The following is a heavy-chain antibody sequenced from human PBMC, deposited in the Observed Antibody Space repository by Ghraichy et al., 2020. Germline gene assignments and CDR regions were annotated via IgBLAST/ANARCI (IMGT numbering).Heavy chain of an antibody. CDR1: GGSISSGGYY. J-gene: IGHJ5*02. CDR3: ARIVGYSSSSWFDP. CDR2: IYYSGST. Sequence: SETLSLTCTVSGGSISSGGYYWSWIRQHPGKGLEWIGYIYYSGSTYYNPSLKSRVTISVDTSKNQFSLKLSSVTAADPAVYYCARIVGYSSSSWFDPWGQGTLVTVSS. D-gene: IGHD6-13*01. V-gene: IGHV4-31*03.